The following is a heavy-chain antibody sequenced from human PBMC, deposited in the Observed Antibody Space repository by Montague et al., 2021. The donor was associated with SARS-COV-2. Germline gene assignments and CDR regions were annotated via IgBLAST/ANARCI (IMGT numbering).Heavy chain of an antibody. V-gene: IGHV4-30-2*01. CDR3: ARGSMVRGGEVYYGVDV. CDR2: IYHSGST. Sequence: TLSLTCAVSGGSISSCCYSWIWIRQPPGKGLEWIGYIYHSGSTYYNPSLKSRVTIPLDSSKNQCSLNLTSVTAADTAVYYCARGSMVRGGEVYYGVDVWGQGTTVTVSS. D-gene: IGHD3-10*01. J-gene: IGHJ6*02. CDR1: GGSISSCCYS.